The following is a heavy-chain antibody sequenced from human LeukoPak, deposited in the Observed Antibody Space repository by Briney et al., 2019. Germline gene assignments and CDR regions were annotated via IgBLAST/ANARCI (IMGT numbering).Heavy chain of an antibody. D-gene: IGHD6-19*01. CDR3: ARSSGWYRGPRAEYFQH. J-gene: IGHJ1*01. Sequence: PSETLSLTCAVYGGSFSGYYWSWIRQPPGKGLEWIGEINHSGSTNYNPSLKSRVTISVDTSKNQFSLKLSSVTAADTAVYYCARSSGWYRGPRAEYFQHWGQGTLVTVSS. CDR1: GGSFSGYY. CDR2: INHSGST. V-gene: IGHV4-34*01.